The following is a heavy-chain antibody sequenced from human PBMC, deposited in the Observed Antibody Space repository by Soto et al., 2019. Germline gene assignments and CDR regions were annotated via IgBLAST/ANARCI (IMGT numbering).Heavy chain of an antibody. J-gene: IGHJ6*02. CDR1: GFTFSSYG. V-gene: IGHV3-33*01. CDR2: IWYDGSNK. Sequence: GGSLRLSCAASGFTFSSYGMHWVRQAPGKGLEWVAVIWYDGSNKYYADSVKGRFTISRDNSKNTLYLQMNSLRAEDTAVYYCAREAQSPITMVRGVITDYYGMDVWGQGTTVTVSS. CDR3: AREAQSPITMVRGVITDYYGMDV. D-gene: IGHD3-10*01.